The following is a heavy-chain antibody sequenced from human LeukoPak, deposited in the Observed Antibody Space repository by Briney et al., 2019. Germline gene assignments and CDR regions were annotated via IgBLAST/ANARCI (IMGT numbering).Heavy chain of an antibody. CDR3: AREVLRYYDSSGHPHYFDY. D-gene: IGHD3-22*01. CDR2: ISSTSGYI. CDR1: GFTFSYHS. Sequence: GGSLRLSCAASGFTFSYHSMSWVRQAPGKGLEWVSSISSTSGYIYYADSVKGRFTLSRDNAKNSLYLQMNSLRVEDTAVYYCAREVLRYYDSSGHPHYFDYWGQGTLVTVSS. J-gene: IGHJ4*02. V-gene: IGHV3-21*01.